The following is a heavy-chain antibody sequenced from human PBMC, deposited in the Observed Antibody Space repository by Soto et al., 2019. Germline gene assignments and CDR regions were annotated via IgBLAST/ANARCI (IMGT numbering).Heavy chain of an antibody. Sequence: SETLSLTCTVSGGSISSGGYYWSWIRQHPGKGLEWFGYIYYSGSTYYNPSLKSRVTISVDTSKNQFSLKLSSVTAADTAVYYCARGKGGTYYYDSSGLPLAFDIWGQGTMVTVSS. D-gene: IGHD3-22*01. CDR2: IYYSGST. CDR1: GGSISSGGYY. V-gene: IGHV4-31*03. J-gene: IGHJ3*02. CDR3: ARGKGGTYYYDSSGLPLAFDI.